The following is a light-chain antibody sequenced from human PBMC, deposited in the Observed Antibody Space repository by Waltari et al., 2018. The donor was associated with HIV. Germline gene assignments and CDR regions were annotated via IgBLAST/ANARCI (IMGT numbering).Light chain of an antibody. Sequence: EIVLTQSPDTLSLSPGERVTLSCRASQSVSTSLGWYQQKPGLAPRLLISDASNRATGVPARFSGSGSGTDCTLTINGLEPEDFAVYYCQQRSTWPITFGAGTKVEIK. V-gene: IGKV3-11*01. CDR3: QQRSTWPIT. J-gene: IGKJ4*01. CDR2: DAS. CDR1: QSVSTS.